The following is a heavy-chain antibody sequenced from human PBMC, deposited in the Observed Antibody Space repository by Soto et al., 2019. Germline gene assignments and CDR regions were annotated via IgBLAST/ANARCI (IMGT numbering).Heavy chain of an antibody. V-gene: IGHV3-30*18. CDR1: GFTFSSYG. D-gene: IGHD6-6*01. J-gene: IGHJ6*02. CDR3: AKVRIAARDYYYYGMDV. Sequence: QVQLVESGGGVVQPGRSLRLSCAASGFTFSSYGMHWVRQAPGQGLEWVADISYDGSNKYYADSVKGRFTISRDNSKNTLYLQMNSLRAEDTAVYYWAKVRIAARDYYYYGMDVWGQGTTVTVSS. CDR2: ISYDGSNK.